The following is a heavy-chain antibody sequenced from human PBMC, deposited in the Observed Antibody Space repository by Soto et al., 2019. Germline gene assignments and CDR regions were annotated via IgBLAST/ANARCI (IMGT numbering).Heavy chain of an antibody. Sequence: KPSETLSLTCTVSGGSISSGDYYWSWIRQPPGKGLEWIGYIYYSGSTYYNPSLKSRVTISVDTSKNQFSLKLSSVTAADTAVYYCARDRARGVISGDQVNWFDPWGQGTLVTVSS. V-gene: IGHV4-30-4*01. D-gene: IGHD3-10*01. CDR2: IYYSGST. CDR3: ARDRARGVISGDQVNWFDP. J-gene: IGHJ5*02. CDR1: GGSISSGDYY.